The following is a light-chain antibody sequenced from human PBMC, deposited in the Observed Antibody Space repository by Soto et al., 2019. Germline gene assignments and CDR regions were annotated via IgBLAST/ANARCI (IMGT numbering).Light chain of an antibody. V-gene: IGKV1-5*01. CDR2: DAS. CDR1: QSISNW. Sequence: DIQMTQSPSTLSASVGDRVTITCRASQSISNWLAWYQQKPGKAPKLLIYDASSLENGVPSRFSGSRSGTQFTLTISSLQPDDFATYYCQQYTNYSPWTCGKGTQVDIK. CDR3: QQYTNYSPWT. J-gene: IGKJ1*01.